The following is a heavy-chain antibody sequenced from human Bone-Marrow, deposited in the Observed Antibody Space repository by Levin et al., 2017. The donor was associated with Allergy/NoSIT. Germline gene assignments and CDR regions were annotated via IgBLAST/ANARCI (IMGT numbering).Heavy chain of an antibody. CDR1: GFTFSSYA. Sequence: PGGSLRLSCAASGFTFSSYAINWVRQAPGKGLEWVAVISYDGDNKYYTDSVRGRFTISRDNSKKTLYLQMNSLRAEDTAVYYCARDRDVAAPGTFDSWGQGTLVTVSS. CDR3: ARDRDVAAPGTFDS. D-gene: IGHD6-13*01. J-gene: IGHJ4*02. V-gene: IGHV3-30-3*01. CDR2: ISYDGDNK.